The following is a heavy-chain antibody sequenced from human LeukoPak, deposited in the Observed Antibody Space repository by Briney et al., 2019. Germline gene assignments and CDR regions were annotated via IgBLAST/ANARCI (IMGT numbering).Heavy chain of an antibody. J-gene: IGHJ2*01. CDR3: ARDPNWPQPPLYFDL. D-gene: IGHD7-27*01. CDR1: GGTFSSYA. CDR2: IIPIFGTA. Sequence: GASVKVSCKASGGTFSSYAISWVRQAPGQGLEWMGGIIPIFGTANYAQKFQGRVTITADESTSTAYMELSSLRSEDTAVYYCARDPNWPQPPLYFDLWGRGTLVTVSS. V-gene: IGHV1-69*01.